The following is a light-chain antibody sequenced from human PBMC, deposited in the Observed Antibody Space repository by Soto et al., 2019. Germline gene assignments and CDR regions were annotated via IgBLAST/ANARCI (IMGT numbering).Light chain of an antibody. CDR1: QSFSNF. CDR2: DTS. Sequence: EIVLTQSPGTLSLSPGKRATLSCRASQSFSNFLAWYQQKPGQAPRLLIYDTSNRATGIPARFSGSGSGTDFTLTINNLDPEDFAVYYCQQRSNWPITFGQGTRLEI. CDR3: QQRSNWPIT. V-gene: IGKV3-11*01. J-gene: IGKJ5*01.